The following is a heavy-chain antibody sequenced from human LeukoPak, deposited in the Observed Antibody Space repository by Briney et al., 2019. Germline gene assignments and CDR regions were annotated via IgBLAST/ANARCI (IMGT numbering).Heavy chain of an antibody. CDR1: GVSISRYY. CDR3: ARVRPIENRGIQLWDVPTSFDV. V-gene: IGHV4-4*07. D-gene: IGHD5-18*01. CDR2: TYTSGST. J-gene: IGHJ3*01. Sequence: SETLSLTCAVSGVSISRYYWSWIRQPAGKGLEWIGHTYTSGSTNYNPSLKSRVTMSVDTSKNQFSLKLSSVTAADTAVYYCARVRPIENRGIQLWDVPTSFDVWGQGTMVTVSS.